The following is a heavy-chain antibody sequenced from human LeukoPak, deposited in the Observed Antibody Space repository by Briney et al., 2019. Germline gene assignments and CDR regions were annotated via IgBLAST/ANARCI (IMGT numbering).Heavy chain of an antibody. J-gene: IGHJ5*02. CDR1: GDSVSSNSAA. V-gene: IGHV6-1*01. D-gene: IGHD6-19*01. CDR2: TYYRSKWYN. Sequence: SQTLSLTCAISGDSVSSNSAAWNWIRQSPSRGLEWLGRTYYRSKWYNDYAVSAKSRITINPDTSKNQFSLQLNSVTPEDTAVYYCAREVSSGWSGYNWFDPWGQGTLVTVSS. CDR3: AREVSSGWSGYNWFDP.